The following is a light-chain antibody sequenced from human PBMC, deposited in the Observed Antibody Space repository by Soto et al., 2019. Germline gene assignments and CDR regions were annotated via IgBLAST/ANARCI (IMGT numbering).Light chain of an antibody. J-gene: IGKJ3*01. CDR2: GAS. CDR1: QSVSGSY. Sequence: EIVLTQSPGTLSLSPGERATLSCRASQSVSGSYLAWYQQKPGQAPRLLIYGASSRATGIPDRFSGSVSGTDFTLSINRLEPEDFAVYYCQQYGTSPRLFTFGPETKVDIK. V-gene: IGKV3-20*01. CDR3: QQYGTSPRLFT.